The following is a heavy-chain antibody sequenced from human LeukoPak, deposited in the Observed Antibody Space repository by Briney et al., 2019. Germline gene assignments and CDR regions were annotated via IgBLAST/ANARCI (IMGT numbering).Heavy chain of an antibody. D-gene: IGHD6-13*01. CDR2: IYPGDSDT. Sequence: LGESLKISCKGSGYSFTSYWIGWVRQMPGKGLEWMGIIYPGDSDTRYSPSFQGQVTNSADKSVSTAYLQWSSLKASDTAMYYCARHGAAAANYNWFDPWGQGTPVTVSS. CDR3: ARHGAAAANYNWFDP. J-gene: IGHJ5*02. CDR1: GYSFTSYW. V-gene: IGHV5-51*01.